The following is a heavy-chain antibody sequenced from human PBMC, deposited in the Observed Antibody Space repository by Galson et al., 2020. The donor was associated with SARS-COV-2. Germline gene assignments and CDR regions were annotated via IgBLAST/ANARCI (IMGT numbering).Heavy chain of an antibody. CDR3: ARIGSSSAVGYYYYYMDV. D-gene: IGHD6-6*01. CDR1: GFTFSGYS. CDR2: ISSSSSYI. Sequence: NSGGSLRLSCAASGFTFSGYSMNWVRQAPGKGLEWVSSISSSSSYIYYADSVKGRFTISRDNAKNSLYLQMNSLRAEDTAVYYCARIGSSSAVGYYYYYMDVWGKGTTVTVSS. V-gene: IGHV3-21*01. J-gene: IGHJ6*03.